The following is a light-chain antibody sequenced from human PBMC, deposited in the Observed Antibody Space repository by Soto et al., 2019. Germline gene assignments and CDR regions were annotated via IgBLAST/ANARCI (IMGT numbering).Light chain of an antibody. J-gene: IGKJ4*01. V-gene: IGKV3-15*01. CDR3: QQYSSWPLT. CDR2: GVS. Sequence: EIVMTQSPATLSVSPGERATLSCRASQSVTNSNLAWYQQKLGQAPRLLIYGVSTRATGVPARFSGSGSGXXXXXXXXSXQXXDFAVYXCQQYSSWPLTFGGGTKVEIK. CDR1: QSVTNSN.